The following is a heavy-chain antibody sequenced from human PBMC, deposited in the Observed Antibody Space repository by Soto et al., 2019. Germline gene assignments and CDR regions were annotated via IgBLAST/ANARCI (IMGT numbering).Heavy chain of an antibody. CDR3: TTRNGYSSGDQPDAFDI. D-gene: IGHD6-19*01. CDR2: ISSSGRTI. Sequence: PGGSLRLCYAASGFTFSSYSMNWVRQAPGKWLEWVSYISSSGRTIYYADSVKGRFTISRDNAKNSLYLQMNSLKTEDTAVYYCTTRNGYSSGDQPDAFDIWGQGTMVTVSS. V-gene: IGHV3-48*01. J-gene: IGHJ3*02. CDR1: GFTFSSYS.